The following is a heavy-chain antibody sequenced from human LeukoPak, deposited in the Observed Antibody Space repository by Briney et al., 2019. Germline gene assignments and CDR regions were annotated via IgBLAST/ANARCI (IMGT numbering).Heavy chain of an antibody. CDR1: GGSISTYY. J-gene: IGHJ4*02. V-gene: IGHV4-59*01. CDR3: ARAVGGDGSGSL. D-gene: IGHD3-10*01. CDR2: IYYRVTS. Sequence: SETLSLTCTVSGGSISTYYWSWIRQPPGKGLEWIGYIYYRVTSDYNPSLKSRVTMSVDMSTRQISLKLSSVTAADTAVYYCARAVGGDGSGSLWGPGTLVTVSS.